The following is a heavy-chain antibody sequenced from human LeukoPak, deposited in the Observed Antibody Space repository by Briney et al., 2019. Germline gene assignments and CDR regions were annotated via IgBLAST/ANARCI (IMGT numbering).Heavy chain of an antibody. J-gene: IGHJ6*03. D-gene: IGHD3-3*01. CDR3: ARDSITIFGVVIPMDV. CDR2: IYYSGST. CDR1: GGSISSGDYY. Sequence: SETLSLTCTVSGGSISSGDYYWSWIRQPPGKGLEWIGYIYYSGSTYYNPSLKSRVTISVDTSKNQFSLKLSSVTAADTAVYYCARDSITIFGVVIPMDVWGKGTTVTVSS. V-gene: IGHV4-30-4*08.